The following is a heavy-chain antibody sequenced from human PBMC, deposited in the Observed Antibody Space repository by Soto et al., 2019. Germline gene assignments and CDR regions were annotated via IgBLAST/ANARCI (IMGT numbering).Heavy chain of an antibody. CDR3: ARRNYGEEGYFFDF. D-gene: IGHD4-17*01. J-gene: IGHJ4*02. V-gene: IGHV4-59*08. CDR1: GGSITGYY. Sequence: QVQLRESGPGLVRPSETLSLTCTVSGGSITGYYWSWIRQPPGTGLERIGYIYDSGTTTYNAALKSRVSISADTCKNQFSLNLRSVTAADTAVYYCARRNYGEEGYFFDFWGQGLLVTVSS. CDR2: IYDSGTT.